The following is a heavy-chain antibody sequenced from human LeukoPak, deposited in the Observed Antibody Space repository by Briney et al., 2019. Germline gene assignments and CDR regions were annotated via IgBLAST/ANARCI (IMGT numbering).Heavy chain of an antibody. D-gene: IGHD3-9*01. CDR2: IYYSGSS. CDR3: AGALRYFDWSTQNPIGLYYYYMDV. CDR1: GGSISSYY. V-gene: IGHV4-59*08. Sequence: PSETLSLTCTVSGGSISSYYWSWIRQPPGKGLEWIGYIYYSGSSNYNPSLKSRVTISVDTSKNQFSLKLSSVTAADMAVYYCAGALRYFDWSTQNPIGLYYYYMDVWGKGTTVTVSS. J-gene: IGHJ6*03.